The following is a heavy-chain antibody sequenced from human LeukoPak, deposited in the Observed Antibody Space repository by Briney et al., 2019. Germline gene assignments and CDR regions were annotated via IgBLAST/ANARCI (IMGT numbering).Heavy chain of an antibody. D-gene: IGHD3-22*01. J-gene: IGHJ6*03. V-gene: IGHV1-69*06. CDR3: ARVLREYYYDSSGYYGPRTNYYYYYMDV. Sequence: GASVKVSCKASGGTFSSYAISWVRQAPGQGLEWMGGIIPIFGTANYAQKFQGRVTITADKSTSTAYMELSSLRSEDTAVYYCARVLREYYYDSSGYYGPRTNYYYYYMDVWGKGTTVTVSS. CDR1: GGTFSSYA. CDR2: IIPIFGTA.